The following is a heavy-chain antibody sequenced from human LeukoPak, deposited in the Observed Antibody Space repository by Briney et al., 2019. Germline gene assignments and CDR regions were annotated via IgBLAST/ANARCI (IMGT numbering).Heavy chain of an antibody. J-gene: IGHJ6*03. Sequence: SETLSLTCIVSGGSTSSGDYYCSWIRQPPGKGLEWIGEINHSGSTNYNPSLKSRVTISVDTSKNQFSLKLSSVTAADTAVYYCARGNSYYYYYYYMDVWGKGTTVTVSS. V-gene: IGHV4-39*07. D-gene: IGHD2/OR15-2a*01. CDR2: INHSGST. CDR1: GGSTSSGDYY. CDR3: ARGNSYYYYYYYMDV.